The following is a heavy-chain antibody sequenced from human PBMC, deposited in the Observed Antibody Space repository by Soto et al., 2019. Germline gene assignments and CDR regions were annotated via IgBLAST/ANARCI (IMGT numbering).Heavy chain of an antibody. D-gene: IGHD2-15*01. J-gene: IGHJ6*02. V-gene: IGHV4-59*01. CDR3: ARDRRPDCSGGSCSRGNYYGMDV. CDR1: GASISRYS. Sequence: SETLSLTCTVSGASISRYSWSSIRQPPGKGLEWIGYIYYSGSTNYNPSLKSRVTISVDTSKNQFSLKLSSVTAADTAVYYCARDRRPDCSGGSCSRGNYYGMDVWGQGTTVT. CDR2: IYYSGST.